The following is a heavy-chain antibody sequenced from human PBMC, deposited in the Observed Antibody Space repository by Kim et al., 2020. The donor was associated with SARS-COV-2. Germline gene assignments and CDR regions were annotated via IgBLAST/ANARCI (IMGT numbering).Heavy chain of an antibody. Sequence: SETLSLTCTVSGGSISSGGYYWSWIRQHPGKGLEWIGYIYYSGSTYYNPSLKSRVTISVDTSKNQFSLKLSSVTAADTAVYYCARVGSGKWFGELLHIDYWGHGTLVTVSS. D-gene: IGHD3-10*01. V-gene: IGHV4-31*03. CDR2: IYYSGST. J-gene: IGHJ4*01. CDR1: GGSISSGGYY. CDR3: ARVGSGKWFGELLHIDY.